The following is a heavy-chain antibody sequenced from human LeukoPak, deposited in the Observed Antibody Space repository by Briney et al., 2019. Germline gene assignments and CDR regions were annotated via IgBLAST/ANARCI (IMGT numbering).Heavy chain of an antibody. CDR3: ARLGRDGYKIHVDY. Sequence: SETLSLTCTVSGGSISRYYWSWIRQPPGKGLGWIGYIYYSGSTNYNPSLKSRVTISVDTSKNQFSLKLSSVTAADTAVYYCARLGRDGYKIHVDYWGQGALVTVSS. CDR2: IYYSGST. CDR1: GGSISRYY. D-gene: IGHD5-24*01. J-gene: IGHJ4*02. V-gene: IGHV4-59*08.